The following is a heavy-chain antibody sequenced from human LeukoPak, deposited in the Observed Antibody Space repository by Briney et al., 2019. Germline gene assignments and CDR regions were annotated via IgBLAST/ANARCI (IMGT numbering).Heavy chain of an antibody. Sequence: GGSLRLSCAASRFTFSSYSMNWVRQAPGKGLEWVSSISGSGGSTYYADSVKGRFTISRDNSKNTLYLQMNSLRAEDTAVYYCAKDNDFWSGYSYYYYYMDVWGKGTTVTVSS. V-gene: IGHV3-23*01. D-gene: IGHD3-3*01. CDR1: RFTFSSYS. CDR3: AKDNDFWSGYSYYYYYMDV. CDR2: ISGSGGST. J-gene: IGHJ6*03.